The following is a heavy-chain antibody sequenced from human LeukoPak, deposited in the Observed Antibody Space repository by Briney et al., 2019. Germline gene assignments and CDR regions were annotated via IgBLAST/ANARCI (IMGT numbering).Heavy chain of an antibody. CDR2: INPNSGGT. Sequence: GASVKVSCKASGYTFTGYYTHWVRQAPGQGLEWMGWINPNSGGTNYAQKFQGRVTMTRDTSISTAYMELSRLRSDDTAVYYCASVYYYDSSGFDYWGQGTLVTVSS. J-gene: IGHJ4*02. V-gene: IGHV1-2*02. D-gene: IGHD3-22*01. CDR1: GYTFTGYY. CDR3: ASVYYYDSSGFDY.